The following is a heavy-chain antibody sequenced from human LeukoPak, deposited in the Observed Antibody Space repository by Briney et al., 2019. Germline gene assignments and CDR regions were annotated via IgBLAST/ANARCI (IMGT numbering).Heavy chain of an antibody. D-gene: IGHD5-24*01. CDR3: AKELSEMATISPFDH. Sequence: QPGGSLRLSCAASGFTFSSYSMNWVRQAPGKGLEWVSAISGSAGSTYHADSVKGRFTISRDNSKNTLYLQMNSLRAEDTAVYYCAKELSEMATISPFDHWGQGTLVTVSS. J-gene: IGHJ4*02. V-gene: IGHV3-23*01. CDR1: GFTFSSYS. CDR2: ISGSAGST.